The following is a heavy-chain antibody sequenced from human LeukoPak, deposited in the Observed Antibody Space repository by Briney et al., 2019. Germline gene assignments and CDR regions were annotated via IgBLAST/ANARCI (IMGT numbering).Heavy chain of an antibody. V-gene: IGHV4-34*01. CDR3: AKDRRDTLQFDY. J-gene: IGHJ4*02. CDR2: INHSGST. Sequence: PSETLSLTCAVYGGSFSGYYWSWIRQPPGKGLEWIGEINHSGSTNYNPSLKSRVTISVDTSKNQFSLKLSSVTAADTAVYYCAKDRRDTLQFDYWGQGTLVTVSS. CDR1: GGSFSGYY. D-gene: IGHD5-18*01.